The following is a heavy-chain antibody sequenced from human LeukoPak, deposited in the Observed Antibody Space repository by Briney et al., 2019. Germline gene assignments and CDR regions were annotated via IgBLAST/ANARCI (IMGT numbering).Heavy chain of an antibody. CDR3: ASHQPPPYSSSSPGYYYYYYMDV. V-gene: IGHV1-69*05. D-gene: IGHD6-6*01. Sequence: GASVKVSCKASGYTFTSYGISWVRQAPGQGLEWMGGIIPIFGTANYAQKFQGRVTITTDESTSTAYMELSSLRSEDTAVYYCASHQPPPYSSSSPGYYYYYYMDVWGKGTTVTVSS. J-gene: IGHJ6*03. CDR2: IIPIFGTA. CDR1: GYTFTSYG.